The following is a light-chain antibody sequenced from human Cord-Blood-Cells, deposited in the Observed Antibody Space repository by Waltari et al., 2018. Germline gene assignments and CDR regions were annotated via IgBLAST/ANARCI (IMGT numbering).Light chain of an antibody. CDR2: EGS. CDR1: SSDVGIYNL. Sequence: QSALTQPASVSGSPGQSITISCPGTSSDVGIYNLVSWYQQHPGKAPKLMIYEGSKRPSGVSNRFSGSKPGNTASLTISGLQAEDEADYYCCSYAGSSTYVFGTGTKVTVL. CDR3: CSYAGSSTYV. J-gene: IGLJ1*01. V-gene: IGLV2-23*01.